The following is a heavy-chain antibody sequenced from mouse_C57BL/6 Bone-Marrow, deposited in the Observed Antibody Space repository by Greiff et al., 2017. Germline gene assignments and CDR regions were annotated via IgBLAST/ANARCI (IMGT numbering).Heavy chain of an antibody. CDR2: ISDGGSYT. CDR1: GFTFSSYA. Sequence: EVKVVESGGGLVKPGGSLKLSCAASGFTFSSYAMSWVRQTPEKRLEWVATISDGGSYTYYPDNVKGRFTISRDNAKNNLYLQMSHLKSEDTAMYYCARDRGYGSSCWYFDVWGTGTTVTVSS. J-gene: IGHJ1*03. D-gene: IGHD1-1*01. CDR3: ARDRGYGSSCWYFDV. V-gene: IGHV5-4*01.